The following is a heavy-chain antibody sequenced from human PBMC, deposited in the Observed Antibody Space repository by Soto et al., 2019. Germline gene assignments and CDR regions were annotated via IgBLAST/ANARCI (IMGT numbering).Heavy chain of an antibody. Sequence: GXLRLSCAASGFSCGSYALSWVRQAPGKGLEWVSTISGSDGKTFYADSVKGRFSISRDTSQNTLYLQMNSLRADDTAIYYCARWSYLDYWGQGSRVTVSS. CDR1: GFSCGSYA. CDR2: ISGSDGKT. CDR3: ARWSYLDY. J-gene: IGHJ4*02. V-gene: IGHV3-23*01. D-gene: IGHD3-3*01.